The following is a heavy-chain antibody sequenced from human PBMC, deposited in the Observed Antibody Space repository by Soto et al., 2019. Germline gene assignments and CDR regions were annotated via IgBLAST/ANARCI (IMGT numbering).Heavy chain of an antibody. V-gene: IGHV6-1*01. CDR3: ARLRGDSWFDF. J-gene: IGHJ5*01. CDR1: GDSVSSNSAT. Sequence: SQTLSLTCSISGDSVSSNSATWHWIRQSPSRGLEWLGRTYYRSRWFNDYAGSVKGRITINPDTSNNQFSLQLTSLSPDDTAVYYCARLRGDSWFDFWGQGTRV. CDR2: TYYRSRWFN.